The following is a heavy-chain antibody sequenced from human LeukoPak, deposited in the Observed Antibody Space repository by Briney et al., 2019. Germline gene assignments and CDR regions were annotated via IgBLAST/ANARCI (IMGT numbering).Heavy chain of an antibody. CDR1: GFTFSSYS. J-gene: IGHJ4*02. CDR3: ARGSVVAAPYFDY. CDR2: ISSSSSYI. V-gene: IGHV3-21*01. Sequence: PGGSLRLSCAASGFTFSSYSMNWVRQAPGKGLEWVSSISSSSSYIYYADSVKGRFTISRDNAKNSLYLQMNSLRAEDTAVYYCARGSVVAAPYFDYWGQGTLVTVSS. D-gene: IGHD2-15*01.